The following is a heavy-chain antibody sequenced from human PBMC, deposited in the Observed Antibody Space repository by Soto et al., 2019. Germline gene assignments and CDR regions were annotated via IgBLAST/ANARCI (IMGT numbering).Heavy chain of an antibody. V-gene: IGHV2-5*02. CDR2: IYWDDDK. D-gene: IGHD3-10*01. CDR1: GFSLESTGVG. Sequence: SGPTLVNPTQTLTLTCTFSGFSLESTGVGVAWIRQSPGKALECLALIYWDDDKRYSPSLQSRLTITKGTSENQVVLTMSNMEPVDTASYYCAHNDYFGSGSQTYYFDFWGQGTLVTVSS. CDR3: AHNDYFGSGSQTYYFDF. J-gene: IGHJ4*02.